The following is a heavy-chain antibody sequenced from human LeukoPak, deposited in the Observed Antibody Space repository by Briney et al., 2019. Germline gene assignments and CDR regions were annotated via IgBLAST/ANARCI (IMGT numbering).Heavy chain of an antibody. D-gene: IGHD3-22*01. Sequence: GGSLRLSCAASGFTFSSYNMNWVRQAPGKGLEWVSYISTASRNIFYADSVKGRFTMSRDNAKNSLYLQMNSLRAEDTALYYCARDCAFVTYDSRDYCAGIDYWGQGTLVTLSS. CDR1: GFTFSSYN. V-gene: IGHV3-48*01. CDR2: ISTASRNI. CDR3: ARDCAFVTYDSRDYCAGIDY. J-gene: IGHJ4*02.